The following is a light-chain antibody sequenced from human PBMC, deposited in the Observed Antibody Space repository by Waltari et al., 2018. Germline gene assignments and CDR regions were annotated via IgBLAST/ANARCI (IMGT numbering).Light chain of an antibody. J-gene: IGLJ1*01. CDR1: ELPRKY. Sequence: SYELTQPPSVSVSPGQTARITCSGHELPRKYAYWFQQKSGQAPRLVIYEDTKRPSEIPERFSGSSSGTVATLTITGAQVDDEADCYCYSSDTTGLRVFGSGTTVVVL. CDR2: EDT. CDR3: YSSDTTGLRV. V-gene: IGLV3-10*01.